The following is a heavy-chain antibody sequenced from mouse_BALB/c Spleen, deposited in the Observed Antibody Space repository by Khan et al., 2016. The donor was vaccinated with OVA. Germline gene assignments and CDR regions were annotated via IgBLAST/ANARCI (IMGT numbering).Heavy chain of an antibody. CDR3: AREASSWDVSFPY. CDR2: INPYNAGT. V-gene: IGHV1S136*01. Sequence: VQLQQSGPELVEPGASVKMSCKASGYTFTNYVMHWVKQKPGQGLEWIGYINPYNAGTRYNEKFKGKATLTSEISSTTAYMALSSLPSQDSAVYYCAREASSWDVSFPYWGQGTLVTVSA. CDR1: GYTFTNYV. D-gene: IGHD4-1*01. J-gene: IGHJ3*01.